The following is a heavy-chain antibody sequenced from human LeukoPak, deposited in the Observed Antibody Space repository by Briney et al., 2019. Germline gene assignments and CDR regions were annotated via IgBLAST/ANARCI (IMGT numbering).Heavy chain of an antibody. J-gene: IGHJ4*02. CDR3: AKDRARGGATNFDY. Sequence: GGSLRLSCAASGFTFSSYAMSWVRQAPGKGLEWVSAISGGGDSIYYADSVKGRFTISRDNSKNTLYLQMNSLRAEDTAVYHCAKDRARGGATNFDYWGQGTLVTVSS. V-gene: IGHV3-23*01. CDR1: GFTFSSYA. D-gene: IGHD1-26*01. CDR2: ISGGGDSI.